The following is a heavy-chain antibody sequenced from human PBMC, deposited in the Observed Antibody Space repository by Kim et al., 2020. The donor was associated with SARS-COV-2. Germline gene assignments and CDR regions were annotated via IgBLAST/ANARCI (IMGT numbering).Heavy chain of an antibody. J-gene: IGHJ6*02. CDR1: GGSIFSYY. V-gene: IGHV4-59*08. Sequence: SETLSLTCTVSGGSIFSYYWSWIRQPPGKGLEWIGYMYDSGITDYNPSLKSRLTISVDTSKNQFSLKLSSVTAADTAVYYCARRRGFHGLDVWGQGTSVT. CDR2: MYDSGIT. CDR3: ARRRGFHGLDV.